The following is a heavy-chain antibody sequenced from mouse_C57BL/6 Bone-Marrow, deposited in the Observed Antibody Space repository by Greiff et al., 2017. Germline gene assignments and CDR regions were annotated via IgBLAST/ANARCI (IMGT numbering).Heavy chain of an antibody. J-gene: IGHJ3*01. D-gene: IGHD1-1*01. CDR2: IWSGGST. CDR3: ASTYYYGSSPAWFAY. V-gene: IGHV2-2*01. CDR1: GFSLTSYG. Sequence: QVQLQQSGPGLVQPSQSLSITCTVSGFSLTSYGVHWVRQSPGKGLEWLGVIWSGGSTDYNAAFIYRLSISKDNSKSQVFFKMNSLQADDTAIYYCASTYYYGSSPAWFAYWGQGTLVTVSA.